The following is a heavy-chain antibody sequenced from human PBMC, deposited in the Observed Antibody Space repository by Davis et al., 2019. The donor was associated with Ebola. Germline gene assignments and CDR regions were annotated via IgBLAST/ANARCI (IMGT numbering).Heavy chain of an antibody. Sequence: GESLKISCAASGFTFSGYAMHWVRQAPGKGLEWVAVISYDGSNKYYADSVKGRFTISRDNSKNTLYLQMNSLRAEDTAVYYCARATGLDYWGQGTLVTVSS. CDR2: ISYDGSNK. V-gene: IGHV3-30*04. D-gene: IGHD4-17*01. CDR3: ARATGLDY. J-gene: IGHJ4*02. CDR1: GFTFSGYA.